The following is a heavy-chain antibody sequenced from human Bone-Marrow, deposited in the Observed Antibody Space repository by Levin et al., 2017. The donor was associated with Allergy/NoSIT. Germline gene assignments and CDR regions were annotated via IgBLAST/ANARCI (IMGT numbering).Heavy chain of an antibody. D-gene: IGHD3-10*01. CDR3: ARDLSRLWFGELYRGGGFDY. V-gene: IGHV3-30-3*01. CDR1: GFTFSSYA. J-gene: IGHJ4*02. Sequence: SCAASGFTFSSYAMHWVRQAPGKGLEWVAVISYDGSNKYYADSVKGRFTISRDNSKNTLYLQMNSLRAEDTAVYYCARDLSRLWFGELYRGGGFDYWGQGTLVTVSS. CDR2: ISYDGSNK.